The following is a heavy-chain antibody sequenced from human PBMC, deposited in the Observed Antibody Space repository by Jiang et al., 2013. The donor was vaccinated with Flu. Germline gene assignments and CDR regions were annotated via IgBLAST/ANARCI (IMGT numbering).Heavy chain of an antibody. CDR1: GFTFSSYA. D-gene: IGHD3-10*01. CDR2: ISGSGGTT. CDR3: AKSTVPRGVLGRGNFDY. V-gene: IGHV3-23*01. Sequence: SGGGLVQPGGSLRLSCAASGFTFSSYAMSWVRQAPGKGLEWVSVISGSGGTTYYADSVKGRFTISRDSSKNTLYLQMNSLRVEDTAVYYCAKSTVPRGVLGRGNFDYWGQGTLVTASS. J-gene: IGHJ4*02.